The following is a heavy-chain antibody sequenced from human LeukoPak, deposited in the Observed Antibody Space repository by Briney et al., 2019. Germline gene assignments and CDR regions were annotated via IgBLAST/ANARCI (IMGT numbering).Heavy chain of an antibody. CDR1: GFTFSSYG. CDR2: IRYDGSNK. J-gene: IGHJ6*03. CDR3: AKGVREYYYYMDV. D-gene: IGHD3-10*01. Sequence: GGSLRLSCAASGFTFSSYGMHWVRQAPGKGLEWVAFIRYDGSNKYYADSVKGRFTISRDNSKNTLYLQMNRLRGEDTAVYYCAKGVREYYYYMDVWGKGTTVTVSS. V-gene: IGHV3-30*02.